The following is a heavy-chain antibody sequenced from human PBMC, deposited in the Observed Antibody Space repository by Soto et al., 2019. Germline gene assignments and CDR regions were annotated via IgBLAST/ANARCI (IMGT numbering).Heavy chain of an antibody. J-gene: IGHJ4*02. CDR2: IIPIFGTA. D-gene: IGHD3-3*01. CDR1: GGTFSSYA. CDR3: ARCGGTDDFWSGYYGNSCLPFDY. Sequence: SVKVSCKASGGTFSSYAISWVRQAPGQGLEWMGGIIPIFGTANYAQKFQGRVTITADESTSTAYMELSSLRSEDTAVYYCARCGGTDDFWSGYYGNSCLPFDYGGQG. V-gene: IGHV1-69*13.